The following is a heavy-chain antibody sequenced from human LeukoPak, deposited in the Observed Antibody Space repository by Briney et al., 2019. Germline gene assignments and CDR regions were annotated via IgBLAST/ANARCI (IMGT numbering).Heavy chain of an antibody. Sequence: SGGSLRLSCAASGFTFSDYYMSWIRQAPGKGLEWVSVIYSGGSTYYADSVKGRFTISRDNSKNTLYLQMNSLRAEDTAVYYCARTYYYESSGTYYWGQGTLVTVSS. V-gene: IGHV3-66*01. D-gene: IGHD3-22*01. CDR2: IYSGGST. CDR1: GFTFSDYY. CDR3: ARTYYYESSGTYY. J-gene: IGHJ4*02.